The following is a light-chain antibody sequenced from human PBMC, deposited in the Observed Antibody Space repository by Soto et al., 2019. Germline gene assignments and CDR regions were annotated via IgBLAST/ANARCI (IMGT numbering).Light chain of an antibody. CDR1: QSLLHSNGGTF. CDR3: MQPTHWPYT. Sequence: DAVMTQSPLSLPVSLGQPASISCRSSQSLLHSNGGTFLNWFQQRPGQFQRRLLSKISNRDSGVPDRFSGSASGTDFTLRISRVEAEDVGVYYCMQPTHWPYTFGQGTKLEIK. J-gene: IGKJ2*01. CDR2: KIS. V-gene: IGKV2-30*02.